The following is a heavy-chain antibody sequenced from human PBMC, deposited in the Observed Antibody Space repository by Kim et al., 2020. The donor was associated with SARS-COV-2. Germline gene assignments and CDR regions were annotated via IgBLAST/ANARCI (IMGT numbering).Heavy chain of an antibody. CDR3: ARPSVYYFYYMDV. Sequence: SETLSLTCAVYGGSFSGYYWTWIRQPPGKGLEWIGEIDHGGSTNYNPSLKSRVTISVDTSKNRISLKLTSVTAADTAVYYCARPSVYYFYYMDVWGTGTTVTVSS. CDR2: IDHGGST. V-gene: IGHV4-34*01. J-gene: IGHJ6*03. CDR1: GGSFSGYY.